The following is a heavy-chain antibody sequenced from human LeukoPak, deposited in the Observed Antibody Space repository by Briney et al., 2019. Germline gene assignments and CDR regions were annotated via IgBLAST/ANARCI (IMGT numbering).Heavy chain of an antibody. CDR2: IDWDDDK. Sequence: SAPALVKPSQTLTRTCTFSGFSLSTSGMCVSWIRQPPGKALERLARIDWDDDKYYSTSLKTRLTISKYTSKNRMVLTMTNMDPVHTATYYCAPIYRGNNWPFAYWRQGTLVTVSS. CDR1: GFSLSTSGMC. J-gene: IGHJ4*02. D-gene: IGHD5-12*01. V-gene: IGHV2-70*11. CDR3: APIYRGNNWPFAY.